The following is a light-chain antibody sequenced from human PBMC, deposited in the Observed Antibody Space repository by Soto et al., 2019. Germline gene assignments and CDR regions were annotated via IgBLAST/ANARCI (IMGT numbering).Light chain of an antibody. V-gene: IGLV1-44*01. CDR1: SSNIGRNT. J-gene: IGLJ1*01. CDR2: SND. Sequence: QSVLTQPPSASGTPGQRVTISCSGSSSNIGRNTVNWYQQFPGTAPKLLIYSNDQWPSGVPDRFSGSKSGTSASLAISGLQSEDEADYYCAAWDDSLNGYVFGTWTKVTVL. CDR3: AAWDDSLNGYV.